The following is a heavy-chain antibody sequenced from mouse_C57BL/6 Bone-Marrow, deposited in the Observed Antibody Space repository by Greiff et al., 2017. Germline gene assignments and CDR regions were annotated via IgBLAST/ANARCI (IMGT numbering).Heavy chain of an antibody. D-gene: IGHD1-1*01. J-gene: IGHJ2*01. Sequence: EVQLQESGAELVKPGASVKLSCTASGFNIKDYYMPWVQQRPEQGLEWIGSIDPEDGDTKYAAKFQGKATITADTSSNTAYLQLSSLTSEDTAVYYCARYHYYGSSYNFDYWGQGTTLTVSS. CDR1: GFNIKDYY. CDR2: IDPEDGDT. CDR3: ARYHYYGSSYNFDY. V-gene: IGHV14-2*01.